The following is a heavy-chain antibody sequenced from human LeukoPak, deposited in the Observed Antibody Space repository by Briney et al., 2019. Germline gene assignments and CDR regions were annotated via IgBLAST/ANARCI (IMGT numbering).Heavy chain of an antibody. J-gene: IGHJ5*02. CDR3: AGRAPGFRNGWFGP. CDR2: IYYSGST. Sequence: SETLSLTCTVSSGSISSYYWSWIRQPPGKGLEWVGYIYYSGSTNYNPSLKSRVTISVDTSNNQFSLQMSSVSAADTAVYYCAGRAPGFRNGWFGPWGQGTLVPVSS. CDR1: SGSISSYY. D-gene: IGHD2-8*01. V-gene: IGHV4-59*12.